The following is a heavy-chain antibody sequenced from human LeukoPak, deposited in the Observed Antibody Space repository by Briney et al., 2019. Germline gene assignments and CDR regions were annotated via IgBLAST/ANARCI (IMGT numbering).Heavy chain of an antibody. V-gene: IGHV1-8*01. J-gene: IGHJ4*02. CDR1: GYTFTSYD. CDR2: MNPNSGNT. CDR3: ARGDIVATILFDY. Sequence: ASVKVSCKASGYTFTSYDINWVRQATGQGLEWIGWMNPNSGNTGYAQTFQGRVTMTRNTSISTAYMELSNLRSEDTAVYYCARGDIVATILFDYWGQGTLVTVSS. D-gene: IGHD5-12*01.